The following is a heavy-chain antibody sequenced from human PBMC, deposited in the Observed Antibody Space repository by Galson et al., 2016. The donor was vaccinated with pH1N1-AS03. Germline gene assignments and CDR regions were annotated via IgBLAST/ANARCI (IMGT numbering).Heavy chain of an antibody. D-gene: IGHD3-3*01. V-gene: IGHV3-23*01. CDR3: ARLSGMVPTEYYFAS. J-gene: IGHJ4*02. CDR2: IRGTSQIT. CDR1: GFTFSTFA. Sequence: SLRLSCAASGFTFSTFAMSWVRRAPGKGLEWVSLIRGTSQITYYADSVKGRFTISKDNSKSTLFLQMNSLRAKDTAIYYCARLSGMVPTEYYFASWGQGTLVAVSS.